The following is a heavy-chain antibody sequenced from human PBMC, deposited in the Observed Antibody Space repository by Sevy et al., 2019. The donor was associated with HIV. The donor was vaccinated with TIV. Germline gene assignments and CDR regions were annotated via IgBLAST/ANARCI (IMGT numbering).Heavy chain of an antibody. CDR2: VSGSGGKR. D-gene: IGHD3-10*01. V-gene: IGHV3-23*01. CDR3: ARRGNYYGDAFDF. CDR1: GFTFSNYG. J-gene: IGHJ3*01. Sequence: GGSLRLSCAAFGFTFSNYGMTWVRQAPGKGLEWVSGVSGSGGKRYNADSVKGRFTISRDKSKNTLYLQMNSLRAEDTAVYYCARRGNYYGDAFDFWGQGTVVTVSS.